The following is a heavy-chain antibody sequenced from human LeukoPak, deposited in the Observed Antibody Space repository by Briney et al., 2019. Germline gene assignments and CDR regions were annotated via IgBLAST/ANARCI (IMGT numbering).Heavy chain of an antibody. CDR1: GGFTSPYK. Sequence: PSETLSLTCTVSGGFTSPYKWNWIRQPPGKGLEWIGFVYNSGTTSYNPSLKNRVTIDTSKSQFSLKLTSVTAADTAVYYCARDSGGLTFWGQGTLVTVSS. J-gene: IGHJ4*02. V-gene: IGHV4-59*12. CDR2: VYNSGTT. D-gene: IGHD2-15*01. CDR3: ARDSGGLTF.